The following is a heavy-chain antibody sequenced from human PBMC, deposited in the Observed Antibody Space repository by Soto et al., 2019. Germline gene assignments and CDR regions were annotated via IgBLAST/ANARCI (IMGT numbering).Heavy chain of an antibody. Sequence: PGGSLRLSCAASGFTFSSYEMNWVRQAPGKGLEWVSYISSSGSTIYYADSVKGRFTISRDNAKNSLYLQMNSLRAEDTAVYYCARMDTAMAYYYYGMDVWGQGTTVTVSS. V-gene: IGHV3-48*03. CDR3: ARMDTAMAYYYYGMDV. D-gene: IGHD5-18*01. CDR1: GFTFSSYE. J-gene: IGHJ6*02. CDR2: ISSSGSTI.